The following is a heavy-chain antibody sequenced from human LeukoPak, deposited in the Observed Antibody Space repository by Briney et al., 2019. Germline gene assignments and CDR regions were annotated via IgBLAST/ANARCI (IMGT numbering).Heavy chain of an antibody. V-gene: IGHV3-7*01. Sequence: GGSLRLSXAASGLTFYSHWMSWGRQAPGKGLEWVANIKQDGSEKYHADSVKGRFTISRDNAKDSLYLQMNSLRVEDTAVYYCASGDAFDIWGQGTMVTVSS. CDR1: GLTFYSHW. CDR3: ASGDAFDI. J-gene: IGHJ3*02. CDR2: IKQDGSEK.